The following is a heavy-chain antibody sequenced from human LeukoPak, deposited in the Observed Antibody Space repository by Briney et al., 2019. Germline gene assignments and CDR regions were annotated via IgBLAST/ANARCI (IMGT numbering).Heavy chain of an antibody. CDR2: ISASGSRT. V-gene: IGHV3-23*01. CDR3: ARDQSPHYYDSSGYGAFNL. CDR1: GFAFNTFV. D-gene: IGHD3-22*01. Sequence: GGSRRLSCVPSGFAFNTFVMNWVRQAPGKGLEWVSGISASGSRTYYGNSVKGRFTISRDNSKNTLFLQMNNLRGEDTARYFCARDQSPHYYDSSGYGAFNLWGQGTMVTVSS. J-gene: IGHJ3*01.